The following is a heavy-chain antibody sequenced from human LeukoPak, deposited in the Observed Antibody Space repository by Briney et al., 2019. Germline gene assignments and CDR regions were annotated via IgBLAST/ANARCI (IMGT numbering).Heavy chain of an antibody. D-gene: IGHD2-15*01. CDR3: ARDPRNVGLAP. Sequence: ASVKVSCKASGYTFTSYAIHWVRQAPGQRLEWMGWINTGNGNTKYSQNFQGRVTITRDTSASTAYMELSSLRSEDTAVYYCARDPRNVGLAPWGQGTLVTVSS. J-gene: IGHJ5*02. CDR2: INTGNGNT. V-gene: IGHV1-3*04. CDR1: GYTFTSYA.